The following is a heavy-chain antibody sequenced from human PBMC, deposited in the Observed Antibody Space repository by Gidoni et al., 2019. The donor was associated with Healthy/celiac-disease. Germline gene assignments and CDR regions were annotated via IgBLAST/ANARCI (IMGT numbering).Heavy chain of an antibody. CDR3: ARDSDLYYYDSSGVDY. CDR1: GFTFSSYG. J-gene: IGHJ4*02. Sequence: QVQLVESGGGLVQPGRSLRLSCAASGFTFSSYGMHWVRQAPGKGLEWVAVIWYDGSNKYYADSVKGRFTISRDNAKNTLYLQMNSLRAEDTAVYYCARDSDLYYYDSSGVDYWGQGTLVTVSS. V-gene: IGHV3-33*01. D-gene: IGHD3-22*01. CDR2: IWYDGSNK.